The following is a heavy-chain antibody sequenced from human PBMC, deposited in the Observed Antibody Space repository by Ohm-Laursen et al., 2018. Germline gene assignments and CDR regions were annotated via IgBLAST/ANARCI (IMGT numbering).Heavy chain of an antibody. J-gene: IGHJ4*02. V-gene: IGHV3-23*01. CDR2: ISGSDDSA. D-gene: IGHD5-24*01. CDR3: AKGRYGYNGY. CDR1: GFIFSNYA. Sequence: SLRLSCAASGFIFSNYAMSWVRQAPGQGLQWVSYISGSDDSAYYADSVKGRFTISRDNSKNTLYLQMNSLRAEDTAVYYCAKGRYGYNGYWGQGTLVTVSS.